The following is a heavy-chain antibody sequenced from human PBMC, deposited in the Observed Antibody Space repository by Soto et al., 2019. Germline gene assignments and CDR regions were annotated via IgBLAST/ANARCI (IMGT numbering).Heavy chain of an antibody. D-gene: IGHD3-3*01. V-gene: IGHV3-23*01. CDR2: ISGGGSDT. CDR1: GFTFRSYA. CDR3: AKDDSLEWFCPPDA. J-gene: IGHJ5*02. Sequence: EVHLLESGGGLVQPGGSLRLSCSASGFTFRSYAMSWVRQAPGKGLEWVSGISGGGSDTYYSDSVRGRITISRDNSKNSLYLQMISLRVEDSAVYFSAKDDSLEWFCPPDAWGQGTLVTVSS.